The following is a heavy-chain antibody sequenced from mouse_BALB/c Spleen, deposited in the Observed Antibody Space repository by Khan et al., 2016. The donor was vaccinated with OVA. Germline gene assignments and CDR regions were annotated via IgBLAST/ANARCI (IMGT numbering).Heavy chain of an antibody. V-gene: IGHV3-2*02. CDR2: ISYSGFT. Sequence: EVQLQESGPGLVKPSQSLSLTCTVTGYSITSGYAWNWIRQFPGNKLEWVGYISYSGFTCSTPSLKSRISITRDTSKNHFFLQFNSVTTEDTATYYCARGNYYGYYFDYWGQGTTLPVAS. D-gene: IGHD1-1*01. CDR3: ARGNYYGYYFDY. J-gene: IGHJ2*01. CDR1: GYSITSGYA.